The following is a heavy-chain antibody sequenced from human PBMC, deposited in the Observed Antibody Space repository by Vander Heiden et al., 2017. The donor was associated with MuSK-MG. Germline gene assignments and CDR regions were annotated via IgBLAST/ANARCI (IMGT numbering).Heavy chain of an antibody. D-gene: IGHD3-10*01. J-gene: IGHJ2*01. CDR1: GFTFSSYW. CDR2: IKQDGSEK. Sequence: LRLSCAASGFTFSSYWMSWVRQAPGKGLEWVANIKQDGSEKYYVDSGKGRFIISRDNAKNSLYMQMNRLRAEETAVYYCARVDDAAVIGWYFDLWCRGTMVTVYS. V-gene: IGHV3-7*04. CDR3: ARVDDAAVIGWYFDL.